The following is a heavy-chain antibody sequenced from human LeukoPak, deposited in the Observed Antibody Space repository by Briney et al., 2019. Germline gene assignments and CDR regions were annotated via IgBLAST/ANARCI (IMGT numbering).Heavy chain of an antibody. CDR2: IYYSGST. V-gene: IGHV4-59*01. D-gene: IGHD3-3*02. CDR1: GGSISGYY. CDR3: ARLAPSRGFDP. J-gene: IGHJ5*02. Sequence: PSQTLSLTCTVSGGSISGYYWSWIRQPPGKGPEWIGYIYYSGSTNYNPSLKSRVTISIDTTKNQFSLKLSSVTAADTAVYYCARLAPSRGFDPWGQGTLVTVSS.